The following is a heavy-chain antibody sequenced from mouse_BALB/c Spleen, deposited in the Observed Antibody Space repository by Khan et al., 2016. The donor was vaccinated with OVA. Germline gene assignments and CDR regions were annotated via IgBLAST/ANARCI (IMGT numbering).Heavy chain of an antibody. D-gene: IGHD2-3*01. V-gene: IGHV14-3*02. CDR2: IDPANGNT. CDR1: GYNIKDTY. Sequence: VRLQQSGAELVKPGASVKLSCTASGYNIKDTYMHWVKQRPEQGLEWIGRIDPANGNTKYDPKFQGKATITADTSSNTAYLQLSSLTSEDTAVYYCGDGYGSYAMDYWGQGTSVTVSS. CDR3: GDGYGSYAMDY. J-gene: IGHJ4*01.